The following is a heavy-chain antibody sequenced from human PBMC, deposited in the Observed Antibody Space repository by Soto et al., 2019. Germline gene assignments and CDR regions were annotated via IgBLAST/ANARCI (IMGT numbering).Heavy chain of an antibody. CDR1: GFAFSSYA. CDR3: ENSNNYDCWSAFDH. V-gene: IGHV3-23*01. D-gene: IGHD3-3*01. Sequence: EVQLLESGGGLVQPGGSLRLSCAASGFAFSSYAMNWVRQAPGKGLEWVSFISGSGGTTYYADSVKGRFTISRDNSKNTLSLHMNSLRAEDTAVYYCENSNNYDCWSAFDHWGQGTLVTVSS. CDR2: ISGSGGTT. J-gene: IGHJ4*02.